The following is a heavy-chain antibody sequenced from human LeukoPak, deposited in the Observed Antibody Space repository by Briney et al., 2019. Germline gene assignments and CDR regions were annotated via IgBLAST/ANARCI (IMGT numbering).Heavy chain of an antibody. Sequence: TGGSLRLSCAASGFTFSSYSMNWVCQAPGKGLEWVSYITSSSSIIYYGDSVKGRFTVSRDNAKNSLYLQMNSLRAEDTAVYYCARVGLWHYPVDSWGQGTLVTVSS. CDR2: ITSSSSII. V-gene: IGHV3-48*01. CDR1: GFTFSSYS. D-gene: IGHD1-7*01. CDR3: ARVGLWHYPVDS. J-gene: IGHJ4*02.